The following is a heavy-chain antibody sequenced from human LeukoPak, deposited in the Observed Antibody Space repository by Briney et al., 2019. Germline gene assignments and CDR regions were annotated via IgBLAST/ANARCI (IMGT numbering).Heavy chain of an antibody. CDR3: ARDSGYSYGFNWFDP. CDR2: IIPIFGTA. J-gene: IGHJ5*02. Sequence: SVKVSCKASGGTFSSYAISWVRQAPGQGLERMGRIIPIFGTANYAQKFQGRVTITTDESTSTAYMELSSLRSEDTAVYYCARDSGYSYGFNWFDPWGQGTLVTVSS. V-gene: IGHV1-69*05. D-gene: IGHD5-18*01. CDR1: GGTFSSYA.